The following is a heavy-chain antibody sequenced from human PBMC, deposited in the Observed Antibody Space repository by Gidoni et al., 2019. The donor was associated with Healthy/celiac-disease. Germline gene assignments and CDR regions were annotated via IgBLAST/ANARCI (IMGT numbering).Heavy chain of an antibody. J-gene: IGHJ4*02. CDR2: ISAYNGNT. Sequence: QVQLVQSGAEVKKPGASVKVSCKASGYTFTSYGISWVRQAPGQGLEWMGWISAYNGNTNHAQKLQGRVTMTTDTSTSTVYMELRSLRSDDTAVYYCARDGVIAVAGSYYFDYWGQGTLVTVSS. D-gene: IGHD6-19*01. V-gene: IGHV1-18*01. CDR3: ARDGVIAVAGSYYFDY. CDR1: GYTFTSYG.